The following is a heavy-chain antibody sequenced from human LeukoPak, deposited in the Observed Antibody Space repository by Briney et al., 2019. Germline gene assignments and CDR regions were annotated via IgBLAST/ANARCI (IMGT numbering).Heavy chain of an antibody. D-gene: IGHD3-10*01. CDR3: ARGFLADLSMVWVDF. CDR1: GFTFSTYS. Sequence: GGSLRLSCAASGFTFSTYSMNWVRQAPGKGLEWVSSISSSSTYIYYADSVKGRFTISRDNAENSLYLQMNSLRAEDTALYYCARGFLADLSMVWVDFWGQGTLVTVSS. V-gene: IGHV3-21*04. J-gene: IGHJ4*02. CDR2: ISSSSTYI.